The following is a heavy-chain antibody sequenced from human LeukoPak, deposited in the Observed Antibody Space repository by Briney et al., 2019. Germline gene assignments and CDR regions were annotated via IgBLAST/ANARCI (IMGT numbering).Heavy chain of an antibody. CDR2: ISGHNGDV. V-gene: IGHV1-18*01. CDR3: ARYNSLLRGVTTSDY. D-gene: IGHD3-10*01. CDR1: GYTFSNYG. Sequence: ASVKISCKASGYTFSNYGITWVRQAPGQGLEWMGTISGHNGDVNYAPKFQGRVTMTTDTSTTTAYMELRSLRFDDTAVYYCARYNSLLRGVTTSDYWGQGTLVTVSS. J-gene: IGHJ4*02.